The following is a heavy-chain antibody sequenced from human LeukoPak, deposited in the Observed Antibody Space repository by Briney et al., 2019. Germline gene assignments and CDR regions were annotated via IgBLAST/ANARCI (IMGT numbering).Heavy chain of an antibody. CDR1: GGSISSHY. CDR3: ARLRGYSYGYVEGIDY. CDR2: IYYSGST. V-gene: IGHV4-59*11. J-gene: IGHJ4*02. D-gene: IGHD5-18*01. Sequence: SETLSLTCTVSGGSISSHYWSWIRQPPGKGLEWIGYIYYSGSTNYNPSLKSRVTISVDTSKNQFSLKLSSVTAADTAVYYCARLRGYSYGYVEGIDYWGQGTLVTVSS.